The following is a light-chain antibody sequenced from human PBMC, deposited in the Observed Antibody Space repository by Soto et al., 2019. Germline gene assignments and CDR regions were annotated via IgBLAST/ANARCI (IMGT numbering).Light chain of an antibody. CDR2: EVS. V-gene: IGLV2-14*01. CDR3: SSYTTSSTLLYV. J-gene: IGLJ1*01. Sequence: QSALTQPASVSGSPGQSITISCTGTSSDVGGYNSVSWYQQHPGKAPKLMIYEVSNRPSGVSNRFSGSKSGNTASLTISGLQAEDEAVYYCSSYTTSSTLLYVFGIGTKLTVL. CDR1: SSDVGGYNS.